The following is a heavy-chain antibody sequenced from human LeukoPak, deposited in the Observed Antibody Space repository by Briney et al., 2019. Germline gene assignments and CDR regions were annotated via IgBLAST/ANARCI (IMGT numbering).Heavy chain of an antibody. J-gene: IGHJ4*02. CDR3: PRRNDSGHFDY. D-gene: IGHD3-10*01. V-gene: IGHV5-51*01. CDR1: GYSFTSYS. CDR2: IYPGDSDT. Sequence: GESLKISCKGSGYSFTSYSIGWVRQMPGKGLEWVAIIYPGDSDTKYSPSFQGQVTISAAKSFSTAYLQWSSLKASDTAMYYCPRRNDSGHFDYWGQGTLVTVSS.